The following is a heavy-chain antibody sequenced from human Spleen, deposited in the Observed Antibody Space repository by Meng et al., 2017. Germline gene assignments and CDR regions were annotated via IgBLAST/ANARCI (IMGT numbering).Heavy chain of an antibody. J-gene: IGHJ4*02. CDR1: GGSVNSYY. CDR3: ARVSGSYRLYFDH. CDR2: VYSSGST. D-gene: IGHD1-26*01. V-gene: IGHV4-59*02. Sequence: SETLSLTCTVSGGSVNSYYWSWVRQPPGMGLEWIGYVYSSGSTNYNPSLERRVTLSVDTSKNQFSLKLTSVTAADTAVYSCARVSGSYRLYFDHWGQGTLVTVSS.